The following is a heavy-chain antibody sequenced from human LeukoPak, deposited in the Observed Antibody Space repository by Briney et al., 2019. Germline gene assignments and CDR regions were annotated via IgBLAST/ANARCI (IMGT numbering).Heavy chain of an antibody. CDR2: ITRGSIYT. CDR1: GFTFSNYN. D-gene: IGHD1-26*01. CDR3: ARDPYNGSYGDDYYYYMDV. J-gene: IGHJ6*03. V-gene: IGHV3-21*01. Sequence: GGSLRLSCAASGFTFSNYNMNWVRRTPGKGLEWVSSITRGSIYTFYADSVKGRFTISRDNAKNSLSLQMNGLRDEDTAVYHCARDPYNGSYGDDYYYYMDVWGKGTTVTISS.